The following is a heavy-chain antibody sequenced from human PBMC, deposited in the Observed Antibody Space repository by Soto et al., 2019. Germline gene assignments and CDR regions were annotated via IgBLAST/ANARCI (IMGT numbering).Heavy chain of an antibody. J-gene: IGHJ4*02. V-gene: IGHV4-30-4*01. CDR3: ARLHDFWSGYYTLYYFDY. D-gene: IGHD3-3*01. CDR1: GGSISSGDYY. Sequence: TLSLTCTVSGGSISSGDYYWSWIRQPPGKGLEWIGYIYYSGSTYYNPSLKSRVTISVDTSKNQFSLKPSSVTAADTAVYYCARLHDFWSGYYTLYYFDYWGQGTLVTVSS. CDR2: IYYSGST.